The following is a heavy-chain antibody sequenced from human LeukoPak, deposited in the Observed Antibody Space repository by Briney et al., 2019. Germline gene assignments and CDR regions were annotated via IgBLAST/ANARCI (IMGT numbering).Heavy chain of an antibody. D-gene: IGHD3-10*01. Sequence: SGGTLRLSCAASGFTFSSYGMSWVRQAPGKGLEWVSAISGSGGSTYYADSVKGRFTISRDNSKNTLYLQMNSLRAEDTAVYYCAKDQDYYGSGSYFLFDYWGQGTLVTVSS. CDR3: AKDQDYYGSGSYFLFDY. CDR1: GFTFSSYG. V-gene: IGHV3-23*01. CDR2: ISGSGGST. J-gene: IGHJ4*02.